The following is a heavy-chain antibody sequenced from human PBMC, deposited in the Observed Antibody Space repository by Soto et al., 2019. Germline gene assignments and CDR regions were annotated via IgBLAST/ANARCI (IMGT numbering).Heavy chain of an antibody. CDR3: AEVCFFWIAAYGNTYDY. Sequence: GGSLRLSCAASGFTFTDYAMSWVRQAPGKGLECVSVIGGRGGHTSYADSVKGRFTISRDNSKNTVYLEMHSLTAEDTALYFYAEVCFFWIAAYGNTYDYWGLGPLVTVSS. CDR2: IGGRGGHT. V-gene: IGHV3-23*01. CDR1: GFTFTDYA. J-gene: IGHJ4*02. D-gene: IGHD3-3*01.